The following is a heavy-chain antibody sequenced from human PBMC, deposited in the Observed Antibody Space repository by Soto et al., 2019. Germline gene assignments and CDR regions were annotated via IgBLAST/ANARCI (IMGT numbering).Heavy chain of an antibody. Sequence: ASVKVSCKVSGYTLTELSMHWVRQAPGKGLEWMGGFDPEDGETIYAQKFQGRVTMTEDTSTDTAYMELSSLRSEDTAVYYCATVEGVGWGSYRYTNPPPSWFDPWGQGTLVTVSS. CDR2: FDPEDGET. CDR1: GYTLTELS. V-gene: IGHV1-24*01. D-gene: IGHD3-16*02. J-gene: IGHJ5*02. CDR3: ATVEGVGWGSYRYTNPPPSWFDP.